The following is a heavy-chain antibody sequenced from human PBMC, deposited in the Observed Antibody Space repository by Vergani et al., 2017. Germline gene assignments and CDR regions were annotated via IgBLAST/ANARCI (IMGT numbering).Heavy chain of an antibody. CDR3: ARWMYRDEASTGYRLEGMDI. J-gene: IGHJ6*02. Sequence: QVQLEESGPGLVKPSETLSLTCTVSGGSFNTYYWSWIRQSPGKGLEWIGYIYSTGSTNYNPSLNSRVTMSVDTTKNQFSLKLRSVTAAERAVYFCARWMYRDEASTGYRLEGMDICGQGTTVTISS. CDR2: IYSTGST. D-gene: IGHD5-12*01. V-gene: IGHV4-59*13. CDR1: GGSFNTYY.